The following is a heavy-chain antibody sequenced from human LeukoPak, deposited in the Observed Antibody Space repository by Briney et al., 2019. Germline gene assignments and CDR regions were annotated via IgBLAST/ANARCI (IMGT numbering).Heavy chain of an antibody. CDR1: GGTFSSYT. Sequence: SVKVSCKASGGTFSSYTISWVRQAPGQGLEWMGRIIPILGIANYAQKFQGRVAITADKSTSTAYMELSSLRSEDTAVYYCARGEAEVGANDYWGQGTLVTVSS. D-gene: IGHD1-26*01. CDR2: IIPILGIA. CDR3: ARGEAEVGANDY. V-gene: IGHV1-69*02. J-gene: IGHJ4*02.